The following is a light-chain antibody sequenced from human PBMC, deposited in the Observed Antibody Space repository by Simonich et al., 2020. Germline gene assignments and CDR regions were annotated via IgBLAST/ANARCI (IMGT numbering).Light chain of an antibody. Sequence: DIVMTQSPDSLAVSLGERATINCKSSQSVLYSSNNKNYLAWYQQKPGQPPRLRIYWASTRESGVPDRFSGSVSGTDFTLTISSLQAEDVAVYYCQQYYSTPPYTFGQGTKLEIK. V-gene: IGKV4-1*01. CDR3: QQYYSTPPYT. J-gene: IGKJ2*01. CDR2: WAS. CDR1: QSVLYSSNNKNY.